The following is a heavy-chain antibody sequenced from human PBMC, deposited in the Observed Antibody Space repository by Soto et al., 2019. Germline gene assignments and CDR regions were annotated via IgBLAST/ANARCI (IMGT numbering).Heavy chain of an antibody. J-gene: IGHJ4*02. D-gene: IGHD3-9*01. Sequence: SETLSLTCSVSGGSISTVGHYWTWIRQPPGKGLEWIGSIYHTGSTYYSKSLRSRLTISIDTSKRQFSLRLSSVTAAVTAVYYCARATGTLRSRNCDYWGQGSLVTVSS. CDR3: ARATGTLRSRNCDY. CDR1: GGSISTVGHY. CDR2: IYHTGST. V-gene: IGHV4-31*03.